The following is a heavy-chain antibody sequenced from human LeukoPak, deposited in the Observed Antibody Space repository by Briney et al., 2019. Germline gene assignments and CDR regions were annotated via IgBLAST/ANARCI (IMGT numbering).Heavy chain of an antibody. J-gene: IGHJ4*02. CDR2: IDYSGST. CDR1: GGSISSYY. D-gene: IGHD3-22*01. CDR3: ARSYDSSGYFVSPYYFDY. Sequence: SETLSLTCTVSGGSISSYYWSWIRQPPGKGLEWIGYIDYSGSTNYNPSLKSRVTISVDTSKNQFSLKLSSVTAADTAVYYCARSYDSSGYFVSPYYFDYWGQGTLVTVSS. V-gene: IGHV4-59*01.